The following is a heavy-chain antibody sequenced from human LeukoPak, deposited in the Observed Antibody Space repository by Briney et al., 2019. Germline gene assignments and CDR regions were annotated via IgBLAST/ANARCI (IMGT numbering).Heavy chain of an antibody. CDR3: ARDLSGVTGYTYGRGIDY. CDR1: GFTFDDYG. Sequence: GGSLRLSCAASGFTFDDYGMSWVRQAPGKGLEWVSGINWNGGSTGYADSVKGRFTISRDNAKTSLFLQMNSLRAEDTAVYYCARDLSGVTGYTYGRGIDYWGQGTLVTVSS. D-gene: IGHD5-18*01. V-gene: IGHV3-20*04. J-gene: IGHJ4*02. CDR2: INWNGGST.